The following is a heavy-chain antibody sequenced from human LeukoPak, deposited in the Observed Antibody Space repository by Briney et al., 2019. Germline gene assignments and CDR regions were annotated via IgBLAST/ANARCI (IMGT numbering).Heavy chain of an antibody. CDR3: ARTLKDAYLNAFGY. J-gene: IGHJ4*02. V-gene: IGHV4-59*01. CDR1: GASITTYY. CDR2: IYYSGST. Sequence: SETLSLTCTVSGASITTYYWSWIRQPPGKGLEWIGYIYYSGSTNYNPSLKSRVTISVDTSKNQFSLNLRSVTAADTAVYYCARTLKDAYLNAFGYWGQGTLVAVSS. D-gene: IGHD3-16*01.